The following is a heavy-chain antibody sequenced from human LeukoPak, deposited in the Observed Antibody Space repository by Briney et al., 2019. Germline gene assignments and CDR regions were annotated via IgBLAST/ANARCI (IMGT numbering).Heavy chain of an antibody. V-gene: IGHV4-38-2*01. CDR1: GYSISSGDY. J-gene: IGHJ4*02. CDR3: AWKYYYDSSGYFYLDQ. D-gene: IGHD3-22*01. Sequence: PSETLSLTCAVYGYSISSGDYWGWSRQSPEKGLEWIGSIYHSGTTYYNPSLKSRVTISIDTSKNQFSLNLNSVTAADTAVYYCAWKYYYDSSGYFYLDQWGQGILVTVSS. CDR2: IYHSGTT.